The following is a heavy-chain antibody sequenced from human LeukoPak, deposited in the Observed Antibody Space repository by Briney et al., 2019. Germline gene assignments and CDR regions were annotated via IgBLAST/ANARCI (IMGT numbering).Heavy chain of an antibody. CDR2: ISSSSSYI. V-gene: IGHV3-21*01. D-gene: IGHD3-3*01. CDR1: GFTFSSYS. Sequence: GGSLRLSCAASGFTFSSYSMSWVRQAPGKGLEWVSSISSSSSYIYYADSVKGRFTISRDNAKNSLYLQMNSLRAEDTAVYYCARYYDFWSGSRFDYWGQGTLVTVSS. CDR3: ARYYDFWSGSRFDY. J-gene: IGHJ4*02.